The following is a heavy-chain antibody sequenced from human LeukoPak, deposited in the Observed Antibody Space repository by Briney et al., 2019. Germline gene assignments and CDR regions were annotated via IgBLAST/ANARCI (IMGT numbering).Heavy chain of an antibody. CDR3: GRGDDYGGNMNPIDY. Sequence: SQTLSLTCTVSGGSISSGGYYWSWIRQHPGMGLEWIGYIYYSGSTYYNPSLKSRVTISVDTSKNQFSLKLSSVTAADTAVYYCGRGDDYGGNMNPIDYWGQGTLVTVSS. V-gene: IGHV4-31*03. CDR1: GGSISSGGYY. J-gene: IGHJ4*02. D-gene: IGHD4-23*01. CDR2: IYYSGST.